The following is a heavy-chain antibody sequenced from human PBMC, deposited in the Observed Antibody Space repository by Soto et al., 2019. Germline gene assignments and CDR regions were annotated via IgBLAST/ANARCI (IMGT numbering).Heavy chain of an antibody. CDR3: ARRLYYDSSGFEGGGMDV. Sequence: PSEPLSLTCTVSGVSISSSSYYWGWIRQPPGKGLEWIGSIYYSGSTYYNPSLKSRVTISVDTSKNQFSLKLSSVTAADTAVYYCARRLYYDSSGFEGGGMDVWGQGTTVTVSS. D-gene: IGHD3-22*01. J-gene: IGHJ6*02. CDR2: IYYSGST. CDR1: GVSISSSSYY. V-gene: IGHV4-39*01.